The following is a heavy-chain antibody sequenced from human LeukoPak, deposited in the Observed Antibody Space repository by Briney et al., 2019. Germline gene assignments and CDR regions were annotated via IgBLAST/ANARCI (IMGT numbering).Heavy chain of an antibody. CDR3: ARGDGYCSGGSCMTFDY. J-gene: IGHJ4*02. V-gene: IGHV1-18*01. D-gene: IGHD2-15*01. CDR2: ISAYTGKT. Sequence: ASVKVSCKASGYTFTNYVITWVRQASGQGIEWMGWISAYTGKTNSAQKLQGRVTMTTDTSTSTGYMELRSLRSDDTAVYYCARGDGYCSGGSCMTFDYWGQGTLVTVSS. CDR1: GYTFTNYV.